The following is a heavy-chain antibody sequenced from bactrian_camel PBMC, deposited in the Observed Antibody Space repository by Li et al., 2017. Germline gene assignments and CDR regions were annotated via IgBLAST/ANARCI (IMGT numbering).Heavy chain of an antibody. V-gene: IGHV3S20*01. CDR1: GFTFSTYY. CDR3: VTDPAAD. CDR2: IYPGGGST. J-gene: IGHJ4*01. Sequence: HVQLVESGGGLVQPGGSLRLSCAASGFTFSTYYMSWVRQAPGKGLEWVSSIYPGGGSTVYAASVKGRFTISRDNPGNTVYLRMDSLKPTDTAVYYCVTDPAADWGQGTQVTVS.